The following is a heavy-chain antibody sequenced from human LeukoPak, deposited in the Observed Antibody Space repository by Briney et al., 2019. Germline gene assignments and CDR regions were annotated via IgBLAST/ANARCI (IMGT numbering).Heavy chain of an antibody. CDR1: GYSISSAYY. V-gene: IGHV4-38-2*02. D-gene: IGHD1-26*01. CDR3: AAREYSGTYGSFEY. CDR2: IHLGANT. J-gene: IGHJ4*02. Sequence: SETLSLTCTVSGYSISSAYYWGWIRQPPGKGLEWIVGIHLGANTYFNPSLQSRVTMSVDTSNNQFSLNLTSVTAADTAVYYCAAREYSGTYGSFEYWGQGSLVTVSS.